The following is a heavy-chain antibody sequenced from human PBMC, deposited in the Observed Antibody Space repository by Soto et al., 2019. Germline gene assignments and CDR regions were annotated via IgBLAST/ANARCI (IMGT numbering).Heavy chain of an antibody. J-gene: IGHJ4*02. CDR1: GGSVSSGSYY. Sequence: SETLSLTCTVSGGSVSSGSYYWSWIRQPPGKGLEWIGYIYYSGSTNYNPSLKSRVTISVDTSKNQFSLKLSSVTAADTVVYYCARDQPYYYDSSGYSDWGQGTLVTVSS. CDR3: ARDQPYYYDSSGYSD. D-gene: IGHD3-22*01. V-gene: IGHV4-61*01. CDR2: IYYSGST.